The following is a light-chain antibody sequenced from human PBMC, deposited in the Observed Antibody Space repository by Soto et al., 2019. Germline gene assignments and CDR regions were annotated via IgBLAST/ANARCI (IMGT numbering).Light chain of an antibody. CDR1: QEISNF. CDR3: QQYDHLPRT. Sequence: DIQMIQSRSSLSASVGDRVTITCQASQEISNFLNWYQQKHGKAPKLLIYDASNLDRGVPSRFSGRGSGTDFTFTISSLQPEDFETYYFQQYDHLPRTFGRGTKVAIK. CDR2: DAS. J-gene: IGKJ1*01. V-gene: IGKV1-33*01.